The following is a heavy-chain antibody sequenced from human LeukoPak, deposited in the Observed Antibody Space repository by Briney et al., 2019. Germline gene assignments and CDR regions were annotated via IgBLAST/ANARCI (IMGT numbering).Heavy chain of an antibody. CDR3: ARINILTGYYIGAFDI. CDR2: IYYSGST. J-gene: IGHJ3*02. Sequence: KPSETLSLTCTVSGDSISSYYWGWIRQPPGKGLEWIGYIYYSGSTNYDPSLKSRVTISVDTSKNQFSLKLSSVTAADTAVYYCARINILTGYYIGAFDIWGQGTMVTVSS. CDR1: GDSISSYY. D-gene: IGHD3-9*01. V-gene: IGHV4-59*12.